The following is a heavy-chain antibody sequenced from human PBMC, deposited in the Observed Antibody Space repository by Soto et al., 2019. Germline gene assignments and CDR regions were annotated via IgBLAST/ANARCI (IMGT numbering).Heavy chain of an antibody. D-gene: IGHD3-9*01. Sequence: GGSLRLSCAASGFTFSSYVMHWVRQAPGKGLEWVAVISYDGSNKYYADSVKGRFTISRDNSKNTLYLQMNSLRAEDTAVYYCAKDLPPQYYDILTGYVPVDYWGQGTLVTVSS. CDR2: ISYDGSNK. CDR3: AKDLPPQYYDILTGYVPVDY. V-gene: IGHV3-30*18. J-gene: IGHJ4*02. CDR1: GFTFSSYV.